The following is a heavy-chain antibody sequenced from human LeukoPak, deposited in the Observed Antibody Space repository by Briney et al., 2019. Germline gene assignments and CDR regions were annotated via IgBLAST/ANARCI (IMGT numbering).Heavy chain of an antibody. Sequence: GGSLRLSCAASGFSFSSYTMNWVRQAPGKGLEWVATISSSSSYMYYAGSLKGRFTISRDNAKNSLYLQMNSLRAEDTAVYYCASEAYDGRGYSFDYWGQGTLVAVSS. V-gene: IGHV3-21*04. CDR1: GFSFSSYT. CDR2: ISSSSSYM. D-gene: IGHD3-22*01. J-gene: IGHJ4*02. CDR3: ASEAYDGRGYSFDY.